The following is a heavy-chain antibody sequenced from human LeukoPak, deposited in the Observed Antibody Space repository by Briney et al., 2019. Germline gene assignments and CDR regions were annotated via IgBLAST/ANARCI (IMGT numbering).Heavy chain of an antibody. Sequence: SETLSLTCTVSGGSLSSGSYYWGWVRQPAGTGLEWLGRIYISGSTNYNPSLKSRVTMSVDTSKNQFSLKLSSVTAADTAVYYCARGPQFGSGSYYSFDYWGQGTLVTVSS. CDR3: ARGPQFGSGSYYSFDY. CDR2: IYISGST. V-gene: IGHV4-61*02. D-gene: IGHD3-10*01. J-gene: IGHJ4*02. CDR1: GGSLSSGSYY.